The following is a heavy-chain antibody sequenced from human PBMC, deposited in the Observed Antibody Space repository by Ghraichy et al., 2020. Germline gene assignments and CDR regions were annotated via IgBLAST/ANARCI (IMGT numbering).Heavy chain of an antibody. J-gene: IGHJ5*02. V-gene: IGHV1-18*01. Sequence: ASVKVSCKASGYSFISYGINWVRQAPGQGLEWMGWITTKSGNTQYAQKFQGRVIMTTETSTDTAYMELRSLRFDDTAIYYCARGVNWLDPWGQGTLVTVSS. CDR1: GYSFISYG. CDR3: ARGVNWLDP. CDR2: ITTKSGNT.